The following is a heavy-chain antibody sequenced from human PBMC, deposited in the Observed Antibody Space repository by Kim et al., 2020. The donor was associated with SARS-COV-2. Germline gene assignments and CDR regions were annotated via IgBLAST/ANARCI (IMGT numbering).Heavy chain of an antibody. D-gene: IGHD1-1*01. CDR3: TSLTTTGETF. CDR1: GFTFSGSN. Sequence: GGSLKVSCAASGFTFSGSNIHWVRQASGKGLEWVGRISTKPKSYATAYGASVKGRFTISRDDSKNTAYLQMSSLRAEDTAVYYCTSLTTTGETFWGRGT. J-gene: IGHJ4*02. CDR2: ISTKPKSYAT. V-gene: IGHV3-73*01.